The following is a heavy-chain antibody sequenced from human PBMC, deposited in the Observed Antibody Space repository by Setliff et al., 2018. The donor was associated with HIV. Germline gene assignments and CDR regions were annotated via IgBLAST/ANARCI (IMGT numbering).Heavy chain of an antibody. V-gene: IGHV1-3*01. D-gene: IGHD2-15*01. CDR2: INAGNGYT. J-gene: IGHJ4*02. Sequence: GASVKVSCKASGYTFSRYAMNWVRQAPGQSLEWMGWINAGNGYTKYPQKFQGRVTITSDTSASTAYMELWSLRSEDTAMYYRARVPYCSGGSCYRNYVDYWGPGTLVTVSS. CDR1: GYTFSRYA. CDR3: ARVPYCSGGSCYRNYVDY.